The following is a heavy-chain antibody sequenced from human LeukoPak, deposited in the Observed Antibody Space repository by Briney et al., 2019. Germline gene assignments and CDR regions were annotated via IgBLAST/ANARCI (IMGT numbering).Heavy chain of an antibody. Sequence: GGSLRLSCAASGFTSDDYATHWVRQAPGRGLEWVSGISWNSGSIGYADSVKGRFTISRDDAKNSLYLQMNSLRAEDTAFYYCTKGRGGGTAYCFDYWGQGILVTVSP. CDR2: ISWNSGSI. V-gene: IGHV3-9*02. J-gene: IGHJ4*02. CDR1: GFTSDDYA. D-gene: IGHD1-26*01. CDR3: TKGRGGGTAYCFDY.